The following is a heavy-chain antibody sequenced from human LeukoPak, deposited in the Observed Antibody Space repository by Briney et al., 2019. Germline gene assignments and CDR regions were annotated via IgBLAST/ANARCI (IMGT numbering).Heavy chain of an antibody. D-gene: IGHD3-3*01. CDR2: ISGSGGST. J-gene: IGHJ3*02. CDR1: GFTVSSYA. CDR3: AKGIFGVVEGTFDI. V-gene: IGHV3-23*01. Sequence: PGGSLRLSCAASGFTVSSYAISSVRQAPGKGREWVSAISGSGGSTYYADSVKGRFTISRDDTKNTLYLQMNSLRAEDTAIYYCAKGIFGVVEGTFDIWGQGTMVTVSS.